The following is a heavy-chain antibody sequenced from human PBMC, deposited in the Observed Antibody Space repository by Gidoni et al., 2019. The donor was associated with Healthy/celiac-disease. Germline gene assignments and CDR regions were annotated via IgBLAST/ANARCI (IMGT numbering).Heavy chain of an antibody. Sequence: QVQLVESGGGVVQPGRSLRLSCAASGFTFSSYAMHWVRQAPGKGLEWVAVISYDGSNKYYADSVKGRFTISRDNSKNTLYLQMNSLRAEDTAVYYCARGSGYYWDWFDPWGQGTLVTVSS. V-gene: IGHV3-30-3*01. CDR1: GFTFSSYA. D-gene: IGHD3-22*01. CDR3: ARGSGYYWDWFDP. J-gene: IGHJ5*02. CDR2: ISYDGSNK.